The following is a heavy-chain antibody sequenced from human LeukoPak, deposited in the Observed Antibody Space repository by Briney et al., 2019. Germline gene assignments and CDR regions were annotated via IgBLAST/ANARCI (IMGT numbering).Heavy chain of an antibody. CDR2: ISSSGSTI. Sequence: GGSLRLSCAASGFSFTTYWMGWVRQAPGKGLEWVSYISSSGSTIYYADSVKGRFTISRDNAKNSLYLQMNSLRAEDTAVYYCARDPLGYYDSSGYYYSYFDYWGQGTLVTVSS. CDR3: ARDPLGYYDSSGYYYSYFDY. D-gene: IGHD3-22*01. CDR1: GFSFTTYW. V-gene: IGHV3-48*04. J-gene: IGHJ4*02.